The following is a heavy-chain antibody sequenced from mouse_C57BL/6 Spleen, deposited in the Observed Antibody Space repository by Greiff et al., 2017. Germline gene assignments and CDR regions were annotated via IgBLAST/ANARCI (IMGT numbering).Heavy chain of an antibody. CDR2: IYPSDSET. J-gene: IGHJ3*01. V-gene: IGHV1-61*01. Sequence: QVHLQQPGAELVRPGSSVKLSCKASGYTFTSYWMDWVKQRPGQGLEWIGNIYPSDSETHYNQKFKDKATLTVDKSSSTAYMQLSSLTSEDSAVYYCARQDSSGYEYWGQGTLVTVSA. D-gene: IGHD3-2*02. CDR1: GYTFTSYW. CDR3: ARQDSSGYEY.